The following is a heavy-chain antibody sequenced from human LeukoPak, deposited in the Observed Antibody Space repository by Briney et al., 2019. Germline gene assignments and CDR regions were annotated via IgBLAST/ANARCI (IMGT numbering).Heavy chain of an antibody. CDR2: IYYSGST. V-gene: IGHV4-59*08. Sequence: SETLSLTCTVSGGSISSYYWSWIRQPPGKGLEWIGYIYYSGSTNYNPSLKGRVTISVDTSKNQFSLKLSSVTAADTAVYYCARQYSSSWIDYWGQGTLVTVSS. J-gene: IGHJ4*02. D-gene: IGHD6-13*01. CDR3: ARQYSSSWIDY. CDR1: GGSISSYY.